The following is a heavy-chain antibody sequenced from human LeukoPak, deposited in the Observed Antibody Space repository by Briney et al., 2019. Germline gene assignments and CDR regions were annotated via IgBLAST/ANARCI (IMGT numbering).Heavy chain of an antibody. V-gene: IGHV3-30-3*01. D-gene: IGHD6-13*01. Sequence: GRSLRLSCAASGFTFSSYAMHWVRQAPGKGLEWVAVISYDGSNKYYADSVKGRFTISRDNSKNTLYLQMNSLRAEDTAVYYCARDGDLIAEAGYFDYWGQGTLVTVSS. J-gene: IGHJ4*02. CDR2: ISYDGSNK. CDR3: ARDGDLIAEAGYFDY. CDR1: GFTFSSYA.